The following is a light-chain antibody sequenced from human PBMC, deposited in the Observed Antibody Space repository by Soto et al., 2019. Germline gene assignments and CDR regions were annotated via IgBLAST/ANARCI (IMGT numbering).Light chain of an antibody. CDR3: SSYAGAVV. V-gene: IGLV2-23*01. CDR2: EGS. CDR1: SSGVENYNL. Sequence: QSALTQPASVSGSPGQSITLSCTRTSSGVENYNLVSWYQHRPGKAPKLIIYEGSQRPSGVSDLFSGSKSGNTASLTISGLRAEDEADYYCSSYAGAVVFGGGTKVTVL. J-gene: IGLJ2*01.